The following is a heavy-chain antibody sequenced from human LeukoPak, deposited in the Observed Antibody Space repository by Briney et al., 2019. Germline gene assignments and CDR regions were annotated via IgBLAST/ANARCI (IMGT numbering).Heavy chain of an antibody. J-gene: IGHJ6*02. V-gene: IGHV3-21*01. Sequence: GGSLRLSCAASGFTFSSYSMNWVRQAPGKWLEWVSSISSSSSYIYYADSVKGRFTISRDNAKNSLYLQMNSLRAEDTAVYYCARDQYSSSWYVYYYGMDVWGQGTTVTVSS. CDR1: GFTFSSYS. CDR3: ARDQYSSSWYVYYYGMDV. D-gene: IGHD6-13*01. CDR2: ISSSSSYI.